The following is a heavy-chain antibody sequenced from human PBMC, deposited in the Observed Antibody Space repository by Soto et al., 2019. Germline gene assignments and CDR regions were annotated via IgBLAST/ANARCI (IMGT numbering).Heavy chain of an antibody. V-gene: IGHV4-59*01. CDR1: GGSISSYY. Sequence: SETLSLTCTVSGGSISSYYWSWIRQPPGKGLEWIGYIYYTGSTNYNPSLKSRLTISVDTSKNQFSLKLSSLTAADTAVYYCARENGYIDYWGQGTLVTVSS. CDR2: IYYTGST. CDR3: ARENGYIDY. D-gene: IGHD6-13*01. J-gene: IGHJ4*02.